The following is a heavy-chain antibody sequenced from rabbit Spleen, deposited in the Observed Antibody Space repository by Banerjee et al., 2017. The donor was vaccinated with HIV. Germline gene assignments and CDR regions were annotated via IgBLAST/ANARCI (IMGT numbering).Heavy chain of an antibody. V-gene: IGHV1S45*01. J-gene: IGHJ6*01. Sequence: QQQLEESGGGLVKPGGTLTLTCKASGIDFSSDYAMCWVRQPPGKGLEWIACVGSGGFTYSATWATGRFTISKTSSTTVTLQMTSLTAADTATYFCARDTGTSFSSYGMDLWGPGTLVTVS. D-gene: IGHD8-1*01. CDR1: GIDFSSDYA. CDR2: VGSGGFT. CDR3: ARDTGTSFSSYGMDL.